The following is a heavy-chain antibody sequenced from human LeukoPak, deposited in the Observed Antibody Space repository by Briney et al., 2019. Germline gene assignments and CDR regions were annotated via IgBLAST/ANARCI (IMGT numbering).Heavy chain of an antibody. CDR2: INPSGGST. Sequence: ASVKVSCKASGYTFTSYYMHWVRQAPGQGLEWMGIINPSGGSTSYAQKFQGRVTMTREMSTSTVYMELSSLRSEDTAVYYCARDLYCSGGSCYPDYWGQGTLVTVSS. D-gene: IGHD2-15*01. CDR3: ARDLYCSGGSCYPDY. CDR1: GYTFTSYY. V-gene: IGHV1-46*01. J-gene: IGHJ4*02.